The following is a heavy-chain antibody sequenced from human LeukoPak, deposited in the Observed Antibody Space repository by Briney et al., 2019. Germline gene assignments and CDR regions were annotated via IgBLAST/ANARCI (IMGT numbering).Heavy chain of an antibody. J-gene: IGHJ4*02. CDR1: GFTFSSYW. Sequence: GGSLRLSCAASGFTFSSYWMSWVRQAPGKGLEWVANIKQDGSEKYYVDSVKGRFTISRDNAKSSLYLQMNSLRAEDTAVYYCARTRRQLAYYFDYWGQGTLVTVSS. CDR2: IKQDGSEK. CDR3: ARTRRQLAYYFDY. D-gene: IGHD6-13*01. V-gene: IGHV3-7*01.